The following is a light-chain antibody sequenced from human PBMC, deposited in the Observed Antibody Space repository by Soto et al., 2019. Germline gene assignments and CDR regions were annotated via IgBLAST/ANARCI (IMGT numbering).Light chain of an antibody. CDR3: QQFYDVFLT. CDR1: QDIDTS. J-gene: IGKJ4*01. Sequence: DIQMTQSPSSLSASVGDRVTITCQASQDIDTSLNWYQLRPGEAPKLLIYDASILETGVPSRFSGSGSGAKFTLTITSLQPEDFATSSCQQFYDVFLTFGGGTRVEVK. CDR2: DAS. V-gene: IGKV1-33*01.